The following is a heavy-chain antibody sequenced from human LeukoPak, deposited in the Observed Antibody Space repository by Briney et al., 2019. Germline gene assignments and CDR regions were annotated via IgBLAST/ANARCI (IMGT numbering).Heavy chain of an antibody. CDR2: INHSGST. D-gene: IGHD3-3*01. J-gene: IGHJ5*02. CDR3: ARRTRYYDFWSGYRNWFDP. Sequence: PSQTLSLTCTVSGGSISSGGYYWNWIRQPPGKGLEWIGEINHSGSTNYNPSLKSRVTISVDTSKNQFSLKLSSVTAADTAVYYCARRTRYYDFWSGYRNWFDPWGQGTLVTVSS. CDR1: GGSISSGGYY. V-gene: IGHV4-30-2*01.